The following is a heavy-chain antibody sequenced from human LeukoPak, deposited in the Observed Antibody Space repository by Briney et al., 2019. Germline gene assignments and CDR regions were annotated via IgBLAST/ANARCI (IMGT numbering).Heavy chain of an antibody. CDR2: IYSGGST. Sequence: GGSLRLSCAASGFTVSSNYMSWVRQAPGKGLEWVSVIYSGGSTYYADSVKGRFTISRDNSKNTLYLQMNSLRAEDTAVYYCARTMVRGVIILDYFDYWGQGTLVTVSS. J-gene: IGHJ4*02. V-gene: IGHV3-53*01. D-gene: IGHD3-10*01. CDR1: GFTVSSNY. CDR3: ARTMVRGVIILDYFDY.